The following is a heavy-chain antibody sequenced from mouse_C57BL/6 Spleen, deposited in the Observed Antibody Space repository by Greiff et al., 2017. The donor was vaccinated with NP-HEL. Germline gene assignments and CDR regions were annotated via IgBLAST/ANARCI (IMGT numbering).Heavy chain of an antibody. CDR3: ARWGNYYDLVYYAMDY. CDR1: GYTFTSYW. CDR2: IDPSDSYT. Sequence: VQLQQPGAELVMPGASVKLSCKASGYTFTSYWMHWVKQRPGQGLEWIGEIDPSDSYTNYNQKFKGKSTLTVDKSSSTAYMQLSSLTSEDSAVYYCARWGNYYDLVYYAMDYWGQGTSVTVSS. V-gene: IGHV1-69*01. J-gene: IGHJ4*01. D-gene: IGHD2-4*01.